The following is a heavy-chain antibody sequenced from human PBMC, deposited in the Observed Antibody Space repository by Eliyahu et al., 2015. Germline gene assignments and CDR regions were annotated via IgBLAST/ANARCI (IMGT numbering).Heavy chain of an antibody. V-gene: IGHV1-69*04. CDR1: GGTFSSYA. Sequence: QVQLVQSGAEVKKPGSSVKVSCKASGGTFSSYAISWVRQAPGQGLEWMGRIIPILGIANYAQKFQGRVTITADKSTSTAYMELSSLRSEDTAVYYCARVGRQQLAPLDYWGQGTLVTVSS. J-gene: IGHJ4*02. CDR3: ARVGRQQLAPLDY. D-gene: IGHD6-13*01. CDR2: IIPILGIA.